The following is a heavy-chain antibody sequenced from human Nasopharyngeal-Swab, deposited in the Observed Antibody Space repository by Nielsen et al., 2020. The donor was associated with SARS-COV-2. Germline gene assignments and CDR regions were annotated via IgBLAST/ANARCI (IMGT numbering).Heavy chain of an antibody. J-gene: IGHJ4*02. CDR2: VTRSGDST. Sequence: GESLKISCVASGFTFNSYGMYWVRRAPGKGLEYVSGVTRSGDSTSYGASVQSRFTIYRDNSQNTVHLQMESLRPEDEAVYYCARGGLGITGITNEFDFWGQGTLVTVSS. CDR3: ARGGLGITGITNEFDF. V-gene: IGHV3-64*02. CDR1: GFTFNSYG. D-gene: IGHD1-7*01.